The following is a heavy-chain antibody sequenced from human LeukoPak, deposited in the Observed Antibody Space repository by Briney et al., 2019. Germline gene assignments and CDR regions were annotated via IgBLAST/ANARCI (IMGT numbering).Heavy chain of an antibody. Sequence: GGSLRLSCAASGFTFSSYGMHWVRQAPGKGLEWVAVIWYDGSNKYYADSVKGRFTISRDNSKNTLYLQMNSLRAEDTAVYYCARDLCSSTSCTLIDYWGQGTLVTVTS. V-gene: IGHV3-33*01. CDR2: IWYDGSNK. CDR1: GFTFSSYG. CDR3: ARDLCSSTSCTLIDY. J-gene: IGHJ4*02. D-gene: IGHD2-2*01.